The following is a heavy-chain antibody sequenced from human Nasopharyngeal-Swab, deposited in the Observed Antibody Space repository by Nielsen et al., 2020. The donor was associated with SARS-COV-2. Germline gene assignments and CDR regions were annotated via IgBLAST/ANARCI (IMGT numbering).Heavy chain of an antibody. CDR3: ARGTFGGVIVIPAPFDY. CDR2: INPSGGST. Sequence: ASVNVSCKASGYTFTSYGINWVRQAPGQGLEWMGIINPSGGSTSYAQKFQGRVTMTRDTSTSTVYMELSSLRSEDTAVYYCARGTFGGVIVIPAPFDYWGQGTLVTVSS. D-gene: IGHD3-16*02. J-gene: IGHJ4*02. V-gene: IGHV1-46*01. CDR1: GYTFTSYG.